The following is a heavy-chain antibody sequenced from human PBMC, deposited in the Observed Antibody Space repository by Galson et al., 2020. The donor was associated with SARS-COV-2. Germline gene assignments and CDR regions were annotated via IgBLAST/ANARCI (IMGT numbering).Heavy chain of an antibody. Sequence: SETLSLTCTVSGGSISSGSYYWSWIRQPAGKGLEWIGRIYTSGSTNYNPSLKSRVTISEDTSKSQFSLKLSSVTAADTAVYYCARAQRGYSHRFDYWGQGTLVTVSS. J-gene: IGHJ4*02. CDR3: ARAQRGYSHRFDY. D-gene: IGHD5-18*01. V-gene: IGHV4-61*02. CDR1: GGSISSGSYY. CDR2: IYTSGST.